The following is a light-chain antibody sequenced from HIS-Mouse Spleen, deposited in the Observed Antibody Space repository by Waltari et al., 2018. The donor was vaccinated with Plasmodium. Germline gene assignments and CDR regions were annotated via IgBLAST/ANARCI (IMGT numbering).Light chain of an antibody. CDR3: QSADSSGTPNWV. CDR1: ALPKQY. CDR2: KDS. Sequence: SYELTQPPSVSVSPGQTARITCSGDALPKQYAYWYQQKPGQAPVLVIYKDSERPSGLPERFSGSSSGTTVTLTISGVQAEDEADYYCQSADSSGTPNWVFGGGTKLTVL. V-gene: IGLV3-25*03. J-gene: IGLJ3*02.